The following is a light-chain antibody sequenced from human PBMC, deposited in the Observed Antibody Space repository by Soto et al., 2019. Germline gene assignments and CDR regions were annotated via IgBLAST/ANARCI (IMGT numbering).Light chain of an antibody. CDR2: SNN. CDR1: SSDIGSNA. V-gene: IGLV1-44*01. CDR3: AAWDDSLNGYVV. Sequence: QSVLTQPPSASGTPGQRVTISCSGSSSDIGSNAVNWYQQLPGTAPKVLIYSNNQRPSGVPDRFSGSKSGTSASLAISGLQSEDAADYYCAAWDDSLNGYVVFDGGTKLTVL. J-gene: IGLJ2*01.